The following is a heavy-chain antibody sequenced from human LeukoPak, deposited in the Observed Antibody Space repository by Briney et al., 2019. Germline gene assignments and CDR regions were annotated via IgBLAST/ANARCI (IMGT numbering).Heavy chain of an antibody. CDR1: GFTFSSYA. Sequence: GGSLRLSCAASGFTFSSYAMSWVRQAPGKGLEWVSAISGSGGSTYYADSVKGRFTISRDNSKNTLYLQMNSLRAEDTAVYYCAKDPIRTYYYDSSGLGPDSGDAFDIWGQGTMVTVSS. D-gene: IGHD3-22*01. J-gene: IGHJ3*02. CDR2: ISGSGGST. CDR3: AKDPIRTYYYDSSGLGPDSGDAFDI. V-gene: IGHV3-23*01.